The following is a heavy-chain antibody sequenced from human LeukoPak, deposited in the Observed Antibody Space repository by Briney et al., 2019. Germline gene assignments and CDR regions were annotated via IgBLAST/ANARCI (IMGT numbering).Heavy chain of an antibody. CDR2: INHSGST. Sequence: PSETLSLTCAVYGGSFSGYYWSWIRQPPGKGLEWIGEINHSGSTNYNPSLKSRVTISVDTSKNQFSLKLSSATAADTAVYYCAKVCQQLVLVSCFDPWGQGTPVTVSS. V-gene: IGHV4-34*01. D-gene: IGHD6-13*01. CDR1: GGSFSGYY. CDR3: AKVCQQLVLVSCFDP. J-gene: IGHJ5*02.